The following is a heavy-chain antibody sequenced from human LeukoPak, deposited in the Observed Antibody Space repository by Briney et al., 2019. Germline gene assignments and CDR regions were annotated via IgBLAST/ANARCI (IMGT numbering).Heavy chain of an antibody. CDR1: GFTFSSYN. CDR3: AKKGGYGYSYGY. J-gene: IGHJ4*02. CDR2: SDSDGST. D-gene: IGHD5-18*01. Sequence: PGGSLRLSCVASGFTFSSYNMNWVRQAPGRGLEWVSISDSDGSTYYADSVKGRLTISRDHSKNSLYLQMNSLRDEDTAVYYCAKKGGYGYSYGYWGQGTLVTVSS. V-gene: IGHV3-23*01.